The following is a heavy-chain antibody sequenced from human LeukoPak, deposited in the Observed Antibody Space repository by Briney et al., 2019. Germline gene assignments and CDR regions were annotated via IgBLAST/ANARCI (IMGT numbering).Heavy chain of an antibody. CDR1: GFTFSNAW. CDR3: TTLAGTSLWFGELYYYFDY. V-gene: IGHV3-15*01. Sequence: GGSLRLSCAASGFTFSNAWMSWVRQAPGKGLEWVGRIKSKTDGGTTDYAAPVKGRSTISRDDSKNTLYLQMNSLKTEDTAVYYCTTLAGTSLWFGELYYYFDYWGQGTLVTVSS. J-gene: IGHJ4*02. CDR2: IKSKTDGGTT. D-gene: IGHD3-10*01.